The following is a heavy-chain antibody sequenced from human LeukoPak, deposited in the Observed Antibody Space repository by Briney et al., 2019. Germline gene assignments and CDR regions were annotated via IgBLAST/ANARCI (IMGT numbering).Heavy chain of an antibody. CDR2: IHYSGST. Sequence: PSETLSLTCTVSGGSISSYYWSWIRQPPGKGPEWIGYIHYSGSTNYNPSLKSRVTISVDTSKNQFSLKLSSVTAADTAVYYCASSGPRGWFDPWGQGTLVTVSS. CDR3: ASSGPRGWFDP. V-gene: IGHV4-59*08. CDR1: GGSISSYY. J-gene: IGHJ5*02. D-gene: IGHD1-14*01.